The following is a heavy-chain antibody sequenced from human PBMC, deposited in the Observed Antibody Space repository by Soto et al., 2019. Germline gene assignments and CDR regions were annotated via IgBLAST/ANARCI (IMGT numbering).Heavy chain of an antibody. J-gene: IGHJ3*02. CDR1: GYSFTNYW. CDR2: IYPDDSDT. Sequence: PGESLKISCEAFGYSFTNYWIGWVRQMPGKGLEWMGVIYPDDSDTRYSPSFQGQVIISVDKSITTAYLQWKTLKASDTAMYYCARLRSSGWSSGAFDIWGQGTMVTV. V-gene: IGHV5-51*01. D-gene: IGHD6-19*01. CDR3: ARLRSSGWSSGAFDI.